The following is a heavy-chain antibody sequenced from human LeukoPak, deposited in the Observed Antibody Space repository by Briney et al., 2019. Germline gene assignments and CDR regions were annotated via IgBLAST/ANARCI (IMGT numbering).Heavy chain of an antibody. J-gene: IGHJ4*02. CDR1: GFTFDDYA. CDR2: ISWNSGTK. Sequence: PGRSLRLSCVASGFTFDDYAMHWVRQAPGKGLEWVSGISWNSGTKGYADSVKGRFTISRDDAKNSLYLQMNSLRPEDTALYYCAKDLRNYYGSGSIVDDCSQGSLVTVSS. V-gene: IGHV3-9*01. D-gene: IGHD3-10*01. CDR3: AKDLRNYYGSGSIVDD.